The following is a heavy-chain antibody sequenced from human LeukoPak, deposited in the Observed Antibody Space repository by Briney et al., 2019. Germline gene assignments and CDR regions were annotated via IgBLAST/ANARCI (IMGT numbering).Heavy chain of an antibody. CDR2: ISYDGSNK. J-gene: IGHJ4*02. V-gene: IGHV3-30*18. CDR1: GFTFSSYW. D-gene: IGHD3-10*01. CDR3: AKDGGALLWFGELSHHFDY. Sequence: PGGSLRLSCAASGFTFSSYWMSWVRQAPGKGLEWVAVISYDGSNKYYADSVKGRFTISRDNSKNTLYLQMNSLRAEDTAVYYCAKDGGALLWFGELSHHFDYWGQGTLVTVSS.